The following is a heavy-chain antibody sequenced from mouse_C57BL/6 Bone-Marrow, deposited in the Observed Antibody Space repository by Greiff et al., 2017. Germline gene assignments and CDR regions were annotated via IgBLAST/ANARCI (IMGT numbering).Heavy chain of an antibody. D-gene: IGHD2-5*01. J-gene: IGHJ4*01. Sequence: VQLQQSGPELVKPGASVKIPCKASGYTFTDYNMDWVKQSHGKSLEWIGDINPNNGGTIYNQKFKGKATLPVDKSSSTAYMELRSLTSEDTAVYYCARGLYYSNYRAMDYWGQGTSVTVSS. CDR1: GYTFTDYN. CDR2: INPNNGGT. CDR3: ARGLYYSNYRAMDY. V-gene: IGHV1-18*01.